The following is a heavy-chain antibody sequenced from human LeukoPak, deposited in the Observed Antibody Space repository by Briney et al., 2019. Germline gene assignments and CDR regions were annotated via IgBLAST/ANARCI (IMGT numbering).Heavy chain of an antibody. V-gene: IGHV3-23*01. D-gene: IGHD3-22*01. CDR2: ITGTGGST. CDR3: AKDGSSGYFRNY. J-gene: IGHJ4*02. Sequence: PGGSLRLSCAASGFTFSDYYMTWIRQAPGKGLEWVSSITGTGGSTYYADSVKGRFTISRDNSKNTLYLQMNSLRAEDTAVYYCAKDGSSGYFRNYWGQGTLVTVSS. CDR1: GFTFSDYY.